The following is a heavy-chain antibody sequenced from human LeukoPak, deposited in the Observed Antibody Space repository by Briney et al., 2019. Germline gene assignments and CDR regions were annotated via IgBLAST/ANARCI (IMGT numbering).Heavy chain of an antibody. D-gene: IGHD6-19*01. Sequence: ASVKVSCKASAYNFTFYVTHWVRQATGQGLEWMGWMNPNSGNTGYAQKFQGRVTITRNTSISTAYMELSSLRSEDTAVYYCARDGDGSSGWYDFDYWGQGTLVTVSS. CDR2: MNPNSGNT. V-gene: IGHV1-8*03. J-gene: IGHJ4*02. CDR1: AYNFTFYV. CDR3: ARDGDGSSGWYDFDY.